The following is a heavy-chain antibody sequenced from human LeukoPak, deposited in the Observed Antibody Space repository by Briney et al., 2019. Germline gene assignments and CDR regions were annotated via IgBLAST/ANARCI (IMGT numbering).Heavy chain of an antibody. CDR3: AREYSGSYLDAFDI. J-gene: IGHJ3*02. CDR1: GGTFSSYA. Sequence: SVKVSCKASGGTFSSYAISWVRQAPGQGLEWRGRIIPIFGTANYAQKFQGRVTITTDESTSTAYMELSSLRSEDTAVYYCAREYSGSYLDAFDIWGQGTMVTVSS. V-gene: IGHV1-69*05. D-gene: IGHD1-26*01. CDR2: IIPIFGTA.